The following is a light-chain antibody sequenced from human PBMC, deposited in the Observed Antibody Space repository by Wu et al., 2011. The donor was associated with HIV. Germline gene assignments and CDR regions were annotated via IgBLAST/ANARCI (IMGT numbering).Light chain of an antibody. V-gene: IGKV3-11*01. CDR3: QQRTNWPLT. CDR2: DAS. CDR1: QTFNSF. Sequence: ATLSCRASQTFNSFLAWYQQKPGQAPRLLIYDASKRATGIPARFSGSGSGTDFTLTISSLEPEDFAVYYCQQRTNWPLTFGHGTRLEIK. J-gene: IGKJ5*01.